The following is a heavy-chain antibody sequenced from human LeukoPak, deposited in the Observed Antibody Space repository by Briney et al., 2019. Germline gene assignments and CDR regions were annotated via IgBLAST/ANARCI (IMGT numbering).Heavy chain of an antibody. Sequence: GGSLRLSCVASGFTFSSYAMSWVRQAPGKGLEWVSAISGSGGSTYYADSVKGRFTISRDNSKNTLYLQMNSLRAEDTAVYYCAIQYYYDSSGYPFDYWGQGTLVTVSS. D-gene: IGHD3-22*01. CDR2: ISGSGGST. J-gene: IGHJ4*02. CDR3: AIQYYYDSSGYPFDY. V-gene: IGHV3-23*01. CDR1: GFTFSSYA.